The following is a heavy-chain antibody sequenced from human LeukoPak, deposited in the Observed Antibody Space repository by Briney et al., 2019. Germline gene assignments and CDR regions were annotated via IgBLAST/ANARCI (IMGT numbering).Heavy chain of an antibody. V-gene: IGHV3-21*01. CDR2: ISSSSSYI. CDR1: GFTFSSYS. J-gene: IGHJ4*02. Sequence: PGGSLRLSFAASGFTFSSYSMNWVRQAPGKGLEWVSSISSSSSYIYYADSVKGRFTISRDNAKNSLYLQMNSLRAEDTAVYYCARDSAGTTGYWGQGTLVTVSS. D-gene: IGHD1-7*01. CDR3: ARDSAGTTGY.